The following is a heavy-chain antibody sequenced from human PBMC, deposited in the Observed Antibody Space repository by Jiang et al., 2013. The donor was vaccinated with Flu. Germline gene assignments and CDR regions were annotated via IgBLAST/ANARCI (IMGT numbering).Heavy chain of an antibody. D-gene: IGHD6-19*01. J-gene: IGHJ5*02. CDR3: ARLGYSSGGFDP. CDR1: GGSISSINHY. V-gene: IGHV4-39*01. Sequence: SCTVSGGSISSINHYWGWIRQPPGKGLEWIGSTYYRGSTYYNPSLRSRVTISADTSKNQFSLKVTSVTAADTAYYYCARLGYSSGGFDPWGQGTLVTVSS. CDR2: TYYRGST.